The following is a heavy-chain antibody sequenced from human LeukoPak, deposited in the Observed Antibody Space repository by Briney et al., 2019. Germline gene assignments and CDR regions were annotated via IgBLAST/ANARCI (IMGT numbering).Heavy chain of an antibody. J-gene: IGHJ4*02. V-gene: IGHV3-23*01. CDR2: ISGSGGST. CDR3: AKEFYSSGWYGY. Sequence: GGSLRLSCAASGFSFSTYSMSWVRQAPGKGLEWVSVISGSGGSTYYADSVKGRFTISRDNSKNTLYLQMNSLRAEDTAVYYCAKEFYSSGWYGYWGQGTLVTVSS. D-gene: IGHD6-19*01. CDR1: GFSFSTYS.